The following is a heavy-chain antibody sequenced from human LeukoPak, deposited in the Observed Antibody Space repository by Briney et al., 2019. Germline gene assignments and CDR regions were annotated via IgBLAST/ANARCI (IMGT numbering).Heavy chain of an antibody. CDR3: ARGGTGRPDFDY. CDR2: IIPIFGTA. Sequence: SVMVSCKASGGTFSSYAISWVRQAPGQGLEWMGGIIPIFGTANYAQKFQGRVTITADKSTSTAYMELSSLRSEDTAVYYCARGGTGRPDFDYWGQGTLVTVSS. V-gene: IGHV1-69*06. D-gene: IGHD1-1*01. J-gene: IGHJ4*02. CDR1: GGTFSSYA.